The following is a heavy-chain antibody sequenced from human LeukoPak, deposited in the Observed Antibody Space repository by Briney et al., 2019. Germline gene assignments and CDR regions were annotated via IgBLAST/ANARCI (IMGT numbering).Heavy chain of an antibody. CDR1: GFTFTSYA. CDR2: ISGSGDTT. V-gene: IGHV3-23*01. J-gene: IGHJ4*02. D-gene: IGHD2-2*01. Sequence: GGSLRLSCAASGFTFTSYAMNWVRQAPGKGLEWVSTISGSGDTTYYTDSVKGRFTISRDNSKNTLYLQMNSLRAEDTAVYYCAKDQLGYCSSTSCYGFDYWGQGTLVTVSS. CDR3: AKDQLGYCSSTSCYGFDY.